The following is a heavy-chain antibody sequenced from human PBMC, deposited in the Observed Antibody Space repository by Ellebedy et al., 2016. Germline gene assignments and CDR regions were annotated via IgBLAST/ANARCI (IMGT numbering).Heavy chain of an antibody. V-gene: IGHV3-49*03. D-gene: IGHD3-3*01. Sequence: GGSLRLSCTASGFTFGDYAMSWFRQAPGKGLEWVGFIRSKAYGGTTEYAASVKGRFTISRDDSKSTAYLQMNSLKTEDTAVYYCTRGTNYDFWSGYYNYYYGMDVWGQGTTVTVSS. CDR1: GFTFGDYA. CDR3: TRGTNYDFWSGYYNYYYGMDV. CDR2: IRSKAYGGTT. J-gene: IGHJ6*02.